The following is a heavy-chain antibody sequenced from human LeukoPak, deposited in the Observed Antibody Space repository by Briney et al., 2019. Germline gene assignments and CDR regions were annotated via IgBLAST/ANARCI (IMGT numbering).Heavy chain of an antibody. Sequence: ASVEVSCKASGHTFTAYYMFWVRQAPGQGLEWMGWMNPNSGNTGYAQKFQGRVTMTRNTSISTAYMELSSLRSEDTAVYYCARGRYFDWFREDYYYGMDVWGQGTTVTVSS. CDR1: GHTFTAYY. J-gene: IGHJ6*02. CDR2: MNPNSGNT. V-gene: IGHV1-8*02. CDR3: ARGRYFDWFREDYYYGMDV. D-gene: IGHD3-9*01.